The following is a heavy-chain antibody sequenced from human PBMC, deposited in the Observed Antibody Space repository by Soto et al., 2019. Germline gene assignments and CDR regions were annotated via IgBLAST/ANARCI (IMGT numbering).Heavy chain of an antibody. CDR1: GFTFSSYG. J-gene: IGHJ4*02. V-gene: IGHV3-33*01. CDR2: IWYDGSNK. CDR3: ARDGRLYYDSSGYHYYFDY. Sequence: GGSLRLSCAASGFTFSSYGMHWVHQAPGKGLEWVAVIWYDGSNKYYADSVKGRFTISRDNSKNTLYLQMNSLRAEDTAVYHCARDGRLYYDSSGYHYYFDYWGQGTLVTVSS. D-gene: IGHD3-22*01.